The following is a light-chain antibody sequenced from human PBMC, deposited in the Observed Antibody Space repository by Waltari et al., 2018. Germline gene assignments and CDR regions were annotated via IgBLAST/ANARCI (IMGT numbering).Light chain of an antibody. Sequence: QSALTQPASVSGSPGQSITISCPGTTSAVGGSNYVSWYQQHPGKAPKLIIYDVSTRPSGVSNRFSGSKSGNTASLTISGLQAEDEADYYCSSYTSSSTWVFGGGTKLTVL. CDR1: TSAVGGSNY. CDR2: DVS. V-gene: IGLV2-14*01. J-gene: IGLJ3*02. CDR3: SSYTSSSTWV.